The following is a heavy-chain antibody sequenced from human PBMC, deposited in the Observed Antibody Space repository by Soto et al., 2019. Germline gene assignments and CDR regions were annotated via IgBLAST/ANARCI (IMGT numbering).Heavy chain of an antibody. J-gene: IGHJ6*02. Sequence: GESLKISCKGSGYSFTSYWISWVRQMPGKGLEWMGRIDPSDSYTNYSPSFQGHVTISADKSISTAYLQWSSLKASDTAMYYCASYVSYYGDFGYYYYGMDVWGQGTTVTVSS. CDR3: ASYVSYYGDFGYYYYGMDV. V-gene: IGHV5-10-1*01. CDR1: GYSFTSYW. D-gene: IGHD4-17*01. CDR2: IDPSDSYT.